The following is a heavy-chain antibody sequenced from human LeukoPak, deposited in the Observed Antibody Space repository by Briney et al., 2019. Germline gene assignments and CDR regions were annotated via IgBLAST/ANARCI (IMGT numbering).Heavy chain of an antibody. CDR3: ARDGDYDILTGYLNGDAFDI. CDR2: IKPDGSEK. D-gene: IGHD3-9*01. CDR1: GFSFSRYW. J-gene: IGHJ3*02. Sequence: GGSLRLSCAASGFSFSRYWMSWVRQAPGKGLEWVANIKPDGSEKYYVDSVKGRFTISRDNAKNSLYLQMNSLRAEDTAVYYCARDGDYDILTGYLNGDAFDIWGQGTMVTVSS. V-gene: IGHV3-7*01.